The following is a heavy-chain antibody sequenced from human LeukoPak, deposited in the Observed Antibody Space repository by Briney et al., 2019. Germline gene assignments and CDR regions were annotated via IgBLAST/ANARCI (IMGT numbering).Heavy chain of an antibody. J-gene: IGHJ4*02. CDR2: IYYSGST. D-gene: IGHD3-3*01. CDR1: GGSIGSYY. Sequence: SETLSLTCTVSGGSIGSYYWGWIRQPPGKGLEWIGSIYYSGSTYYNPSLKSRVTISVDTSKNQFSLKLSSVTAADTAVYYCARHNYDFWSGYYIADWGQGTLVTVSS. V-gene: IGHV4-39*01. CDR3: ARHNYDFWSGYYIAD.